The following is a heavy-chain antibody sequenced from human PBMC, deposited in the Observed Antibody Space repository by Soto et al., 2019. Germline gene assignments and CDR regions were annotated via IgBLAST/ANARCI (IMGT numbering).Heavy chain of an antibody. CDR1: GFTFSSYG. V-gene: IGHV3-30*03. D-gene: IGHD2-2*02. CDR3: AQIPTSPPSDYYYYYGMDV. CDR2: ISYDGSNK. Sequence: GGSLRLSCAASGFTFSSYGMHWVRQAPGKGLEWVAVISYDGSNKYYADSVKGRFTISRDNSKNTLYLQMNSLRAEDTAVYYCAQIPTSPPSDYYYYYGMDVWGPGSTVTVSS. J-gene: IGHJ6*02.